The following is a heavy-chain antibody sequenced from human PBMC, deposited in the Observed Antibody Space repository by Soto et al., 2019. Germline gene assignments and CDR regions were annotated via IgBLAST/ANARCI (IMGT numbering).Heavy chain of an antibody. V-gene: IGHV3-23*01. CDR1: GFTFSSYA. J-gene: IGHJ6*03. CDR2: ISGSGGST. Sequence: GGSLRLSCAASGFTFSSYAMSWVRQAPGKGLEWVSAISGSGGSTYYADSVKGRFTISRDNSKNTLYLQMNSLRAEDTAVYYCAKCGGDSNYSPFHSYYMDVWGKGTTVTVSS. D-gene: IGHD4-4*01. CDR3: AKCGGDSNYSPFHSYYMDV.